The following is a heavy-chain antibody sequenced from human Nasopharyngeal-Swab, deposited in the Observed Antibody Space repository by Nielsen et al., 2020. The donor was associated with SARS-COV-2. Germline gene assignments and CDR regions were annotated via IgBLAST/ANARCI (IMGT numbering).Heavy chain of an antibody. D-gene: IGHD2-8*01. J-gene: IGHJ6*02. CDR2: IDPSDSYT. CDR3: ARGVLTSVSYYYYGMDV. Sequence: VRQMPGKGLGWMGRIDPSDSYTNYSPSFQGHVTISADKSIGTAYLQWSSLKASDTAMYYCARGVLTSVSYYYYGMDVWGQGTTVTVSS. V-gene: IGHV5-10-1*01.